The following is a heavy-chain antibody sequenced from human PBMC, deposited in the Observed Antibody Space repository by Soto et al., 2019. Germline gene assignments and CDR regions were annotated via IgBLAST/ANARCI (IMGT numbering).Heavy chain of an antibody. Sequence: PSETLSLTCTVSGGSVSSSSYYWGWIRQPPGKGLEWIGSIYYSGITYSNPSLKSRVTISVDTSKNQFSLRLNSVTAADTALYYCARHQGSYYKDHFDYWGQGALVTVS. CDR2: IYYSGIT. CDR1: GGSVSSSSYY. D-gene: IGHD3-10*01. V-gene: IGHV4-39*01. CDR3: ARHQGSYYKDHFDY. J-gene: IGHJ4*02.